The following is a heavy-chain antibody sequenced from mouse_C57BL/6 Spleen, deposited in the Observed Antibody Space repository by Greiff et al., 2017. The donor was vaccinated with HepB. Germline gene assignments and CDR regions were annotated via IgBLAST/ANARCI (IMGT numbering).Heavy chain of an antibody. Sequence: VQLQQSGPELVKPGASVKISCKASGYAFSSSWMNWVKQRPGQGLEWIGRIYPGDGDTNYNGKFKGKATLTADKSSSTAYMQLSSLTSEDSAVYFCASTEEYYGLAGVAYWGQGTRVTVAA. V-gene: IGHV1-82*01. CDR2: IYPGDGDT. D-gene: IGHD1-1*01. CDR3: ASTEEYYGLAGVAY. CDR1: GYAFSSSW. J-gene: IGHJ3*01.